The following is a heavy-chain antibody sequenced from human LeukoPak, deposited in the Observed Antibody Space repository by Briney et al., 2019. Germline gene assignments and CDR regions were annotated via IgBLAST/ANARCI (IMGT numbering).Heavy chain of an antibody. Sequence: GGSLRLSCAAPGFTFSSYEMNWVRQAPGKGLEWVSYISSSGSTIYYADSVKGRFTISRDNAKNSLYLQMNSLRAEDTAVYYCAREYYDFWSGYYTAYYYGMDVWGQGTTVTVSS. D-gene: IGHD3-3*01. CDR3: AREYYDFWSGYYTAYYYGMDV. J-gene: IGHJ6*02. V-gene: IGHV3-48*03. CDR2: ISSSGSTI. CDR1: GFTFSSYE.